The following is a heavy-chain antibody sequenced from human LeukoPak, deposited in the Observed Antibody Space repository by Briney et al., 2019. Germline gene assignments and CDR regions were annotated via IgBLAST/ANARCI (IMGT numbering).Heavy chain of an antibody. CDR1: GYTFTSYY. Sequence: ASVKVSCKASGYTFTSYYMHWVRQAPGQGLEWMGIINPSGGSTSYAQKFQGRVTMTRDTSTSTVYMELSSLRSEDTAVYYCARDSTVSQWPSPLYYYYYMDVWGKGTTVTVSS. D-gene: IGHD6-19*01. CDR2: INPSGGST. CDR3: ARDSTVSQWPSPLYYYYYMDV. V-gene: IGHV1-46*01. J-gene: IGHJ6*03.